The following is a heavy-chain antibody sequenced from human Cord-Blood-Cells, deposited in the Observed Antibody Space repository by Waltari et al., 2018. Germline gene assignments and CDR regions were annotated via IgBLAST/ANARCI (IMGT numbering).Heavy chain of an antibody. J-gene: IGHJ4*02. Sequence: QLQLPESGPGLVKPSETLSLTCTVSGGSISSSSYYRGWSRQPPGEGLEWIGSIYYSGSTYYNPSLKSRVTISVDTSKNQFSLKLSSVTAADTAVYYCARISGSGWYFDYWGQGTLVTVSS. CDR1: GGSISSSSYY. D-gene: IGHD6-19*01. CDR2: IYYSGST. CDR3: ARISGSGWYFDY. V-gene: IGHV4-39*01.